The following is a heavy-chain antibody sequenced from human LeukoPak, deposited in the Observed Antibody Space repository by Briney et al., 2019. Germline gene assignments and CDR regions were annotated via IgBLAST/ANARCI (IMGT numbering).Heavy chain of an antibody. D-gene: IGHD2/OR15-2a*01. V-gene: IGHV3-23*01. CDR1: GFTFSSYA. J-gene: IGHJ4*02. CDR2: ISGGGGIT. Sequence: PGGSLRLSCAASGFTFSSYAMSWVRQAPGKGLEWVSAISGGGGITDYADSVKGRFTISRDNSRNTLYLQMNSLRADDTAVYYCATPPGTTVYWGQGTPVTVSS. CDR3: ATPPGTTVY.